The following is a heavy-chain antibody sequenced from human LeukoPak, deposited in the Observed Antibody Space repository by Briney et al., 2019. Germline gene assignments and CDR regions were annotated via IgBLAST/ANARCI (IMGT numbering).Heavy chain of an antibody. CDR3: AREYYYGSGTAGY. CDR2: ISYDGSNK. CDR1: GFTFSSYA. J-gene: IGHJ4*02. Sequence: PGGSLRLSCAASGFTFSSYAMHWVRQAPGKGLEWVAVISYDGSNKYYADSVKGRFTISRDNSENTLYLQMNSLRAEDTAVYYCAREYYYGSGTAGYWGQGTLVTVSS. D-gene: IGHD3-10*01. V-gene: IGHV3-30-3*01.